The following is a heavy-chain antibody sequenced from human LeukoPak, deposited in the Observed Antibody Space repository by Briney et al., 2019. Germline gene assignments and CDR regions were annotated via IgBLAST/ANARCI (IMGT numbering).Heavy chain of an antibody. V-gene: IGHV1-46*01. D-gene: IGHD6-13*01. CDR3: ARDSGSWYGDRNFDY. Sequence: GASVKVSCKASGYTFTSYYMHWVRQAPGQGLEWMGIINPSGGSTSYAQKFQGRVTMTRDMPTSTVYMELSSLRSDDTAVYYCARDSGSWYGDRNFDYWGQGNLVTVSS. J-gene: IGHJ4*02. CDR2: INPSGGST. CDR1: GYTFTSYY.